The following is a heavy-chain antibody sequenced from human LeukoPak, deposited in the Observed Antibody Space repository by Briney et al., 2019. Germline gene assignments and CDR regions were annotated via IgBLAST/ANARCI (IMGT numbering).Heavy chain of an antibody. CDR2: NNTGGTT. V-gene: IGHV4-61*02. Sequence: KASETLSLTCTVSGDSISSGSYYWSWIRQPAGKGLEYIGRNNTGGTTNYNPSLRSRVTISVDTSKNQFSLNLGSVSAADTAVYYCARTLLPAVKGAFDIWGQGTMVTVSS. J-gene: IGHJ3*02. D-gene: IGHD3-22*01. CDR1: GDSISSGSYY. CDR3: ARTLLPAVKGAFDI.